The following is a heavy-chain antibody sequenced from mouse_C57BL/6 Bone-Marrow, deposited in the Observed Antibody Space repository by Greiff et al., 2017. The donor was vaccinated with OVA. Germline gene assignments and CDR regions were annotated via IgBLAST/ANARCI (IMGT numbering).Heavy chain of an antibody. CDR3: ARLDDGYYYWYVDV. CDR1: GYTFTSYW. Sequence: VQLQQSGAELVRPGTSVKLSCKASGYTFTSYWMHWVKQRPGQGLEWIGVIDPSDSYTNYNQKFKGKATLTVDTSSSTAYMQLSSLTSEDSAVYYCARLDDGYYYWYVDVWGRGTTVTVSS. CDR2: IDPSDSYT. D-gene: IGHD2-3*01. J-gene: IGHJ1*03. V-gene: IGHV1-59*01.